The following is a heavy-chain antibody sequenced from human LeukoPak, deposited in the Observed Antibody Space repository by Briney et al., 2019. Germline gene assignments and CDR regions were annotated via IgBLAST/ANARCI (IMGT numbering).Heavy chain of an antibody. D-gene: IGHD4-23*01. J-gene: IGHJ4*02. CDR2: ISGSGGST. V-gene: IGHV3-23*01. Sequence: GGSLRLSCAASGFTFSRHDMSWVRQAPGKGLEWVSGISGSGGSTYYADSVKGRFTFSRDNSKNTLYLQMNSLRAEDTAVYYCARKYYGGNSGGFDYWGQGTLVTVSS. CDR3: ARKYYGGNSGGFDY. CDR1: GFTFSRHD.